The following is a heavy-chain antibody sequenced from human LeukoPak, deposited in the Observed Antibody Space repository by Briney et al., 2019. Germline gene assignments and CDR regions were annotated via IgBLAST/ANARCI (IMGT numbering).Heavy chain of an antibody. J-gene: IGHJ4*02. V-gene: IGHV4-39*01. CDR2: YYYSGST. CDR1: VGSISSSGYY. Sequence: PSETLSLTCTVSVGSISSSGYYWGWIRQPPGKGLEWIGSYYYSGSTYYNPSLKSRVTISVDTSKNQFSLNLSSVTAADTAVYYCARLVNPSIRWSDYWGQRTLVTVSS. D-gene: IGHD6-13*01. CDR3: ARLVNPSIRWSDY.